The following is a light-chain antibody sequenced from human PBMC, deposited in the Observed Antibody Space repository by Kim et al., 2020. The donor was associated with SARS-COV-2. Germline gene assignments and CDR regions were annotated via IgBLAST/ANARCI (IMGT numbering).Light chain of an antibody. Sequence: SSELTQDPTVSVAEGQTVRITCQGDSLRTYYTTWYQQKPGQAPLLVVYGADVRPSGVPDRFSASRSGNTTSLTISAAQAEDEADYYCSSRDTSGLFVVFG. CDR2: GAD. CDR1: SLRTYY. CDR3: SSRDTSGLFVV. J-gene: IGLJ2*01. V-gene: IGLV3-19*01.